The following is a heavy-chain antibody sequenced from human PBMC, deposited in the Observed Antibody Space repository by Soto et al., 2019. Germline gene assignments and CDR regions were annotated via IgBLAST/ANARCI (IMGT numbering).Heavy chain of an antibody. D-gene: IGHD3-9*01. J-gene: IGHJ4*02. V-gene: IGHV3-23*01. CDR1: GFTFSSYA. Sequence: GGSLRLSCAASGFTFSSYAMSWVRQAPGKGLEWVSAISGSGGSTYYADSVKGRFTISRDHSQSSVFLQMSSLRDEDTAVYYCAKDSQPDGIWTFDLWGQGTLVTVSS. CDR3: AKDSQPDGIWTFDL. CDR2: ISGSGGST.